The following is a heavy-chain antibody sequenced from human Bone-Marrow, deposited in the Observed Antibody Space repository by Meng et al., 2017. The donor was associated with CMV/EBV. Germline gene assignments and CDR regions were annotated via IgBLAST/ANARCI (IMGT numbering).Heavy chain of an antibody. CDR1: GGSISSYY. CDR3: ARGVVKGVAATFRYYYDMDV. Sequence: SETLSLTCTVSGGSISSYYWSWIRQPPGKGLEWIGEINHSGSTNYNPSLKSRVTISVDTSKNQFSLKLSSVTAADTAVYYCARGVVKGVAATFRYYYDMDVWGQGTTVTVSS. D-gene: IGHD2-15*01. V-gene: IGHV4-34*01. CDR2: INHSGST. J-gene: IGHJ6*02.